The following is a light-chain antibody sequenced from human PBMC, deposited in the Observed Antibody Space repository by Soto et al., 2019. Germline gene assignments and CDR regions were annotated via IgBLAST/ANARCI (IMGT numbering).Light chain of an antibody. J-gene: IGLJ3*02. CDR3: CSYAATFSV. V-gene: IGLV2-23*01. CDR2: EGS. Sequence: QSVLSQPASVSGAPGQSITISCTGTSSDFGTYNFFSWYQQHPGKAPKLIIYEGSTRPSGVSHRFSGSKSGNTASLTVSGLQAEDEADYFCCSYAATFSVFGGGTQLTVL. CDR1: SSDFGTYNF.